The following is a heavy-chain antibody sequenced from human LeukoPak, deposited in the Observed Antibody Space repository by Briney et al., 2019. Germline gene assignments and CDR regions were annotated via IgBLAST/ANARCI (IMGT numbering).Heavy chain of an antibody. D-gene: IGHD6-6*01. CDR2: IYYSGST. CDR3: ARRRSEGAVHKTHWFDP. CDR1: GGSISSYY. V-gene: IGHV4-59*08. J-gene: IGHJ5*02. Sequence: PSETLSLTCTVSGGSISSYYWSWIRQPPGKGLEWIGYIYYSGSTNYNPSLKSRVTISVDTSKNQFSLKLSSVTAADTAVYYCARRRSEGAVHKTHWFDPWGQGTLVTVSS.